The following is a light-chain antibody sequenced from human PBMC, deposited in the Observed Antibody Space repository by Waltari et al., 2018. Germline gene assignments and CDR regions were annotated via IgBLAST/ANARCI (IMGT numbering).Light chain of an antibody. CDR1: QTISNY. CDR3: QQTYGTTLFT. CDR2: AAS. Sequence: DIQMTQSPPSLSASIGDTVTITCRTSQTISNYLNWYQQQPGKAPKLLIYAASDLQSGVPSRFNGSGSGTDFSLTISSLQPEDFGTYYCQQTYGTTLFTFGPGTRVEVK. V-gene: IGKV1-39*01. J-gene: IGKJ3*01.